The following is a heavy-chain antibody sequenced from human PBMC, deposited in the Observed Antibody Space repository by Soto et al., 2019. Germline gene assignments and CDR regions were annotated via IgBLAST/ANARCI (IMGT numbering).Heavy chain of an antibody. CDR2: FDPEDGET. J-gene: IGHJ6*02. CDR3: ATGITMIVAGGYYYYGMDV. D-gene: IGHD3-22*01. Sequence: ASVKVSCKVSGYTLTELSMHWVRQAPGKGLEWMGGFDPEDGETIYAQKFQGRVTMTEDTSTDTAYMELSSLRSEDTAVYYCATGITMIVAGGYYYYGMDVWGQGTTVTVSS. CDR1: GYTLTELS. V-gene: IGHV1-24*01.